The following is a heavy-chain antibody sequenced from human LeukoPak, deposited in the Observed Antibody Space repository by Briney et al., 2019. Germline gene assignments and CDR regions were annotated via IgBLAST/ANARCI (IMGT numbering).Heavy chain of an antibody. CDR1: GFTFSSNG. D-gene: IGHD3-16*01. CDR3: ARGGGLDV. V-gene: IGHV3-7*03. CDR2: INHNGNVN. J-gene: IGHJ6*02. Sequence: PGGSLRLSCAAFGFTFSSNGMSWVRQAPGKGLEWVASINHNGNVNYYVDSVKGRFTISRDNAKNSLYLQMSNLRAEDTAVYFCARGGGLDVWGQGATVTVSS.